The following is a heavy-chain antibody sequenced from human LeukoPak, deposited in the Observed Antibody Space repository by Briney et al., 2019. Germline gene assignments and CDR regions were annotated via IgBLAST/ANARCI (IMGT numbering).Heavy chain of an antibody. CDR3: AKEGAAAGPDFDL. Sequence: SATLSLTCTVSGASIENHYWSWIRQPAGKGLEWIGRFEPSGTTKYNPSLKSRITMSVDTSKNHFSLELNSVTAADTAVYYCAKEGAAAGPDFDLWGQGTLVIVSS. V-gene: IGHV4-4*07. CDR2: FEPSGTT. CDR1: GASIENHY. J-gene: IGHJ4*02. D-gene: IGHD6-13*01.